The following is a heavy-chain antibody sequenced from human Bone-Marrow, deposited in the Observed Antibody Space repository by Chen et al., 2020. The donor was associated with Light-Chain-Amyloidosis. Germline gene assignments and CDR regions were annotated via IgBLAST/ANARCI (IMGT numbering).Heavy chain of an antibody. D-gene: IGHD5-12*01. CDR3: ASRRDGYNFDY. J-gene: IGHJ4*02. CDR2: IYPDDCDA. Sequence: EVQLEQSGPEVKKPGESLKISCKGSGYTFPNYWIGWVRQMPGKGLEWMGVIYPDDCDARYSPSFEGQVTSSADKSITTAYLQWRSLKASDTAMYYCASRRDGYNFDYWGQGTLVTVSS. CDR1: GYTFPNYW. V-gene: IGHV5-51*01.